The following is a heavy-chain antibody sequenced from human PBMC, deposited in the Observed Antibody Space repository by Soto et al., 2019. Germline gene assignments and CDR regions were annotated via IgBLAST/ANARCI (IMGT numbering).Heavy chain of an antibody. CDR1: GFTFSDYY. V-gene: IGHV3-11*05. CDR2: ISSSSSYT. CDR3: AREVQGPETTDSSGWSV. D-gene: IGHD6-19*01. J-gene: IGHJ4*02. Sequence: GGSLRLSCAASGFTFSDYYMSWIRQAPGKGLEWVSYISSSSSYTNYADSVKGRFTISRDNAKNSLYLQMNSLRAEDTAVYYCAREVQGPETTDSSGWSVWGQGTLVTVSS.